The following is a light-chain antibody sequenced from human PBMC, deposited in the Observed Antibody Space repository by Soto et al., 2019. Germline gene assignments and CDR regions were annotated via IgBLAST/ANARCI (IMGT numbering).Light chain of an antibody. CDR2: DVS. CDR1: SSDVGGYNY. J-gene: IGLJ2*01. V-gene: IGLV2-14*01. Sequence: QSALTQPASVSGSPGQSITISCTGTSSDVGGYNYVSWYQQHPGKAPKLMIYDVSNRPSGVSNRFSGSKSGNTASLTISGLQAEDEADYYCSSYTSSRPRVFGGGTKLTVL. CDR3: SSYTSSRPRV.